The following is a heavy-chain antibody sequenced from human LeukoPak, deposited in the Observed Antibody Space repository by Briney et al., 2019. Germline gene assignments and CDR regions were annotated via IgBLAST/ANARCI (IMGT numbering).Heavy chain of an antibody. V-gene: IGHV1-69*02. Sequence: ASVKVSCKASGGLFSSYTITWVRQAPGQGLEWVGRIITFLDRADYAQNFQGRVTITADKSTSTVYMELRRLRSEGTAVYYCARNYGDYDAFDIWGQGTMVAVSS. D-gene: IGHD4-17*01. CDR3: ARNYGDYDAFDI. CDR1: GGLFSSYT. J-gene: IGHJ3*02. CDR2: IITFLDRA.